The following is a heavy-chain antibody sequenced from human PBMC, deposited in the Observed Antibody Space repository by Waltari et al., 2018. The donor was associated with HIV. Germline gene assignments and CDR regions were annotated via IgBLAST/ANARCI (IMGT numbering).Heavy chain of an antibody. V-gene: IGHV4-31*03. CDR2: IYYTGNT. J-gene: IGHJ3*02. Sequence: QVQLQESGPGLVKPSQNLSLTCTVSGGSISSGGYYWSWIRKQQGKGMEWIGYIYYTGNTYYNPSLKSRITISVDTSKNQLSLNLTSVTAADTAVYYCARYCTSTSCYRGAFDIWGQGTLVTVSS. CDR3: ARYCTSTSCYRGAFDI. D-gene: IGHD2-2*01. CDR1: GGSISSGGYY.